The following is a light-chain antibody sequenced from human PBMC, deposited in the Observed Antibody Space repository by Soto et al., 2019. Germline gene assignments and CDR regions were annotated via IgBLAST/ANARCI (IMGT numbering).Light chain of an antibody. V-gene: IGKV1-8*01. Sequence: AIRITHSPSSLSASTGDRVTITCRSSQGISSYLAWYQQKPGKAPKLLIYAASTLQSGVPSRFSGSGSGTDFTLTISCLQSEDFATYYCQQYYSYPMYTFGQGTKVDIK. CDR2: AAS. J-gene: IGKJ2*01. CDR1: QGISSY. CDR3: QQYYSYPMYT.